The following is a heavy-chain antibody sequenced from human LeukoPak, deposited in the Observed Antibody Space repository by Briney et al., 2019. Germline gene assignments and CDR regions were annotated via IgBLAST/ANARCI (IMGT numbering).Heavy chain of an antibody. D-gene: IGHD3-3*01. CDR1: GFTFSSYE. CDR2: ISSSGSTI. V-gene: IGHV3-48*03. Sequence: GGSLRLSCAASGFTFSSYEMNWVRQAPGKGLEWVSYISSSGSTIYYADSVKGRFTISRDNSKNTLYLQMNSLRAEDTAVYYCAKGNYDFWSGYYTAVYYYYYMDVWGKGTTVTVSS. J-gene: IGHJ6*03. CDR3: AKGNYDFWSGYYTAVYYYYYMDV.